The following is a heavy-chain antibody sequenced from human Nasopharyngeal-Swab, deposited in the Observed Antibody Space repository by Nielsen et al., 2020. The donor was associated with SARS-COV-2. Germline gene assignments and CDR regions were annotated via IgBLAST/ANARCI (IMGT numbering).Heavy chain of an antibody. CDR1: GFTFSSYW. V-gene: IGHV3-7*01. D-gene: IGHD5-12*01. Sequence: GESLKISCAASGFTFSSYWMSWVRQAPGKGLEWVANIKQDGSEKYYVDSVKGRFTISRDNAKNSLYLQMNSLRAEDTAVYYCAREGPDSGYVDPYFDYWGQGTLVTVSS. CDR3: AREGPDSGYVDPYFDY. CDR2: IKQDGSEK. J-gene: IGHJ4*02.